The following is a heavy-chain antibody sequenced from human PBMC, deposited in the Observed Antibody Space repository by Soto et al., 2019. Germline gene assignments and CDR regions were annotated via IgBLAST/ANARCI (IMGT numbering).Heavy chain of an antibody. V-gene: IGHV1-8*01. CDR2: MNPNSGNT. Sequence: ASLKVSCKASGYTFTSYDINWVRQATGQGLEWMGWMNPNSGNTGYAQKFQGRVTMTRNTSISTAYMELSSLRSEDTAVYYCARWRRSYYYYGMDVWGQGTTVTVSS. J-gene: IGHJ6*02. CDR3: ARWRRSYYYYGMDV. D-gene: IGHD3-3*01. CDR1: GYTFTSYD.